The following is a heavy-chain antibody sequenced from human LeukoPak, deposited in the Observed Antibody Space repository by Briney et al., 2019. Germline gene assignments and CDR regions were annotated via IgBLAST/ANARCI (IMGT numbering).Heavy chain of an antibody. CDR3: ARDLGGYDSDWFDP. D-gene: IGHD5-12*01. V-gene: IGHV1-2*02. J-gene: IGHJ5*02. CDR2: INPNSGGT. Sequence: ASVKVSCKASGYTFTGYYMHWVRQAPGQGLEWMGWINPNSGGTNYAQKFQGRVTMTRDTSISTAYMELSRLRSDDMAVYYCARDLGGYDSDWFDPWGQGTLVTVSS. CDR1: GYTFTGYY.